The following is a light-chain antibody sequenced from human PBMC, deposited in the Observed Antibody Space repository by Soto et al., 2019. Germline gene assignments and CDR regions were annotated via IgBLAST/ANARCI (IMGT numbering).Light chain of an antibody. V-gene: IGKV3-15*01. CDR3: QQYNGWPPFT. J-gene: IGKJ2*01. CDR1: QSVSSN. CDR2: GAS. Sequence: EIVMTQSPATLSVSPGERATLSCRASQSVSSNLAWYQQKPGQAPCLLIYGASTRATGIPARFSGSGSETEFTLTISSLQSEDFAVYYCQQYNGWPPFTFGQGTKLEIK.